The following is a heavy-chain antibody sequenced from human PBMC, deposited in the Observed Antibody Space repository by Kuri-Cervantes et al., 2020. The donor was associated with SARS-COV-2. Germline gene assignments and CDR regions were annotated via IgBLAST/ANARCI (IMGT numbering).Heavy chain of an antibody. D-gene: IGHD2-15*01. J-gene: IGHJ4*02. CDR2: ISYDGGNK. V-gene: IGHV3-30*18. Sequence: GESLKISCAASGFTFSSYGMHWVRQAPGKGLEWVAVISYDGGNKYYADSVKGRFTISRDNPKNTLYLQMNSLRAEDTAVYYCAKIPGRCSGGSCYFHYWGQGTLVTVSS. CDR3: AKIPGRCSGGSCYFHY. CDR1: GFTFSSYG.